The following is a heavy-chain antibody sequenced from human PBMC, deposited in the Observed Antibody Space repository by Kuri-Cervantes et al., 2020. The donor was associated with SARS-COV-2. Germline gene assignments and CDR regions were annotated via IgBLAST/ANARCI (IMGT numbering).Heavy chain of an antibody. Sequence: ASVKVSCKASGYTFSDYSNYYMYWVRQAPGQGLEWMGWINPNSGGTNYEQNFQGWVTMTRDTSISTAYMELSRLRSDDTAVYYCARGMVRGIIQYYYYAMDVWGQGTTVTVSS. CDR3: ARGMVRGIIQYYYYAMDV. CDR2: INPNSGGT. CDR1: GYTFSDYSNYY. J-gene: IGHJ6*02. V-gene: IGHV1-2*04. D-gene: IGHD3-10*01.